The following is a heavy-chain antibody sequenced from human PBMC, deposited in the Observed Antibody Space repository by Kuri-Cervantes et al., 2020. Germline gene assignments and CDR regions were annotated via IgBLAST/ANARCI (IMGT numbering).Heavy chain of an antibody. J-gene: IGHJ4*02. Sequence: GGSLRLSCAASGFTFSSYSMNWVRQAPGKGLEWVSSISSSSSYIYYADSVKGRFTISRDNAKNSLYLQMNSLRAEDTAVYYCARDPGSRWLPFDYWGQGTLVTVSS. CDR3: ARDPGSRWLPFDY. CDR2: ISSSSSYI. D-gene: IGHD6-19*01. V-gene: IGHV3-21*01. CDR1: GFTFSSYS.